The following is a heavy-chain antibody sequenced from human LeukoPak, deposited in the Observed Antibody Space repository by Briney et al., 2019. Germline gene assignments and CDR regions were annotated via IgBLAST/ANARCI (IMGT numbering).Heavy chain of an antibody. D-gene: IGHD5-12*01. CDR1: GFTVTRYA. J-gene: IGHJ3*02. V-gene: IGHV3-30*04. Sequence: PGTSLRLSCAASGFTVTRYAIHWVRQAPGEGLEWVAIQTANRAAKFYADSVKGRFTVSRDDAQNTVFLQMNSLKSEDTAVYYCTRGGPVDVRPTNAFDIWGQGTMVTVSS. CDR2: QTANRAAK. CDR3: TRGGPVDVRPTNAFDI.